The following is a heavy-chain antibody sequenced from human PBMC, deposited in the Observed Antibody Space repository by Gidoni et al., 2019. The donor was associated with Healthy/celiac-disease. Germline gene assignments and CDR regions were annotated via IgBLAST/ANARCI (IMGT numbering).Heavy chain of an antibody. J-gene: IGHJ3*02. V-gene: IGHV3-7*03. Sequence: PGGSLRLSCAASRFTFSSYWMSWVRQAPGKGLEWVANIKQDGSEKYYVDSVKGRFTISRDNAKNSLYLQMNSLRAEDTAVYYCARERGYSSGGDAFDIWGQGTMVTVSS. CDR3: ARERGYSSGGDAFDI. D-gene: IGHD6-19*01. CDR2: IKQDGSEK. CDR1: RFTFSSYW.